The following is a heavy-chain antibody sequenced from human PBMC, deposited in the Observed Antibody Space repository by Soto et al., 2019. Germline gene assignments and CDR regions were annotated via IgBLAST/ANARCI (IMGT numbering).Heavy chain of an antibody. Sequence: SETLSLTCTVSGGSISSGSYYWGWVRQPPGKWLEWIRSIYYSGNAYYNPSLKSRVAVSVDTSKNQFSLKVTSVTATDTAVYYCARHKDTSSRYLLPDFWGQGTLVTVSS. D-gene: IGHD6-13*01. CDR3: ARHKDTSSRYLLPDF. CDR1: GGSISSGSYY. V-gene: IGHV4-39*01. J-gene: IGHJ4*02. CDR2: IYYSGNA.